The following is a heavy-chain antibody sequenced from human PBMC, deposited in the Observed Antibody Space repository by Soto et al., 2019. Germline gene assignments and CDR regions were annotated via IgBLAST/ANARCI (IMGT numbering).Heavy chain of an antibody. D-gene: IGHD3-10*01. Sequence: ASVKVSCKASGGTFSSYTIIWVRQAPGRGLEWMGRIIPILGIANYAQKFQGRVTITADKSTSTAYMELSSLRSEDTAVYYCARAPRITMVRGAGVYYMDVWGKGTTVTVSS. J-gene: IGHJ6*03. CDR2: IIPILGIA. CDR3: ARAPRITMVRGAGVYYMDV. V-gene: IGHV1-69*02. CDR1: GGTFSSYT.